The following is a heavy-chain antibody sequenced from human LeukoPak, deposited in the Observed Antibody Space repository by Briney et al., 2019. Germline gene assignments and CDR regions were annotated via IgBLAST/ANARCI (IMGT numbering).Heavy chain of an antibody. CDR2: INSDGSST. D-gene: IGHD6-19*01. CDR3: ARVDSSGRYGGTSDY. V-gene: IGHV3-74*01. J-gene: IGHJ4*02. Sequence: PGGSLRLSCAASGFTFSSYWMHWVRQAPGKGLVWVSRINSDGSSTSYADSVKGRFTISRDNAKNTLYLQMNSLRAEDTAVYYCARVDSSGRYGGTSDYWGQGTLVTVSS. CDR1: GFTFSSYW.